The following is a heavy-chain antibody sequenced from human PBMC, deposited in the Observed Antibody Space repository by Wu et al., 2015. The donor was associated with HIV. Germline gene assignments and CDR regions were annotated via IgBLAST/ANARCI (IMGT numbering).Heavy chain of an antibody. CDR1: GGTFSSYA. CDR2: IIPIFGTA. D-gene: IGHD2-2*01. CDR3: ARDPPDYCSSTSCYGSDAFDI. V-gene: IGHV1-69*01. J-gene: IGHJ3*02. Sequence: QVQLVQSGAEVKKPGSSVKVSCKASGGTFSSYAISWVRQAPGQGLEWMGGIIPIFGTANYAQKFQGRVTITADESTSTAYMELSSLRSEDTAVYYCARDPPDYCSSTSCYGSDAFDIWAKGQWSPSLQ.